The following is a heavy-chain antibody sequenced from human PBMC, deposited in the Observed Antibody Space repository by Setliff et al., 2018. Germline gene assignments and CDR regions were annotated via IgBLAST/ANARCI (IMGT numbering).Heavy chain of an antibody. V-gene: IGHV1-8*02. Sequence: ASVKVSCKASGYTFTSYDINWVRQATGQGLEWMGWMNPNSGNTGYAQKFQGRVTMTRNTSISTAYMELSSLRSEDTAVYYCARAPLLFGVVIADGMDVWGQGTTVTVSS. D-gene: IGHD3-3*01. CDR2: MNPNSGNT. CDR3: ARAPLLFGVVIADGMDV. J-gene: IGHJ6*02. CDR1: GYTFTSYD.